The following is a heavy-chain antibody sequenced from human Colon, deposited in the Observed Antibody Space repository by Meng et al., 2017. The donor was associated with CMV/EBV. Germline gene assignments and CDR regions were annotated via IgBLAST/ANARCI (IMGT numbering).Heavy chain of an antibody. V-gene: IGHV1-2*02. Sequence: QVQLVQSGTEVKKTGASVNVSCKTSGYTFTANHLHWVRQAPGQGLEWMGWIYPQDGGTYFAQKFQDRVTLTRDTSITTAYMELSGLTSDDTAIYYCVRESWYFDFWGEGTLVTVSS. CDR1: GYTFTANH. CDR3: VRESWYFDF. D-gene: IGHD6-13*01. J-gene: IGHJ4*02. CDR2: IYPQDGGT.